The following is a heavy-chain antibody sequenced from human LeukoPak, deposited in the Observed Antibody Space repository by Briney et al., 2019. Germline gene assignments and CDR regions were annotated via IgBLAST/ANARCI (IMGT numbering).Heavy chain of an antibody. CDR2: IYTSGST. CDR3: AREQQLGPFDY. CDR1: GGSISSGSYY. Sequence: SQTLSLTCTVSGGSISSGSYYWSWIRQPAGKGLEWIGRIYTSGSTYYNPSLKSRVTISVDRSKNQFSLKLSSVTAADTAVYYCAREQQLGPFDYWGQGTLVTVSS. J-gene: IGHJ4*02. D-gene: IGHD6-13*01. V-gene: IGHV4-61*02.